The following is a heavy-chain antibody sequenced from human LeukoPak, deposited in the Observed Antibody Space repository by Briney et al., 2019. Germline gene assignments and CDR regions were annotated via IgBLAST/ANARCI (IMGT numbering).Heavy chain of an antibody. Sequence: PSETLSLTCTVSVGSISRYYGSWIRQPPGKGLEWIGHIYNSGSTNYNPSLKSRVTISVDTSKNQFSLKLSSVTAADTAVYYCARVAGSSGWFRAPFDYWGQGTLVTVSS. J-gene: IGHJ4*02. V-gene: IGHV4-59*01. CDR1: VGSISRYY. D-gene: IGHD6-19*01. CDR2: IYNSGST. CDR3: ARVAGSSGWFRAPFDY.